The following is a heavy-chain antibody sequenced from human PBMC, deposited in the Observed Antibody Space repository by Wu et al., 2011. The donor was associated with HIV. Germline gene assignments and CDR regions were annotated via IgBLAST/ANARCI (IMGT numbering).Heavy chain of an antibody. J-gene: IGHJ6*02. CDR2: INPSLGSA. Sequence: QVQLVQSGAEVKKPGSSVKVSCKVSGGNFRFYVISWVRQAPGQGLEWMGRINPSLGSANYAQKFQGRVTITTDESTSTVYMELRSLRSEDTAVYYCARFDGPDGIAAAGIRPFYNYYGMDVWGQGTTVTVSS. V-gene: IGHV1-69*11. D-gene: IGHD6-13*01. CDR3: ARFDGPDGIAAAGIRPFYNYYGMDV. CDR1: GGNFRFYV.